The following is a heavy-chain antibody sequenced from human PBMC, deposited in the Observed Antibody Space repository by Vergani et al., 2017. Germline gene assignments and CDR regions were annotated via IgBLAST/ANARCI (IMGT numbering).Heavy chain of an antibody. CDR3: ARVDTQVPATSHFYYMDV. Sequence: QVQLQESGPGLVKPSETLSLTCTVSGGSISSYYWSWIRQPAGKGLEWIGRIYTSGSTNYNPSLKSRVTMSVDTSKNQFSLKLRSVTAADTAVYYCARVDTQVPATSHFYYMDVWGKGTTVVVSS. J-gene: IGHJ6*03. V-gene: IGHV4-4*07. D-gene: IGHD6-25*01. CDR2: IYTSGST. CDR1: GGSISSYY.